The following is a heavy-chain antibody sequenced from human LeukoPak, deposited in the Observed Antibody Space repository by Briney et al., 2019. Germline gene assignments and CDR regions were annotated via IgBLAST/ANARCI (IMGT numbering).Heavy chain of an antibody. CDR1: GFTVSSNY. J-gene: IGHJ4*02. CDR2: IYSGGST. CDR3: ARVPVLPGSESYQFDY. V-gene: IGHV3-53*01. Sequence: GGSLRLSCAASGFTVSSNYMSWVRQAPGKGLEWVSVIYSGGSTYYADSVKGRFTISRDNSKNTLYLQMNSLRAEDTAVYYCARVPVLPGSESYQFDYWGQGTLVTVSS. D-gene: IGHD3-10*01.